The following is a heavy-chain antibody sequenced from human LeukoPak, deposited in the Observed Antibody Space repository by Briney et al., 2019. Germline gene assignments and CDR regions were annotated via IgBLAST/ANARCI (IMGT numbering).Heavy chain of an antibody. CDR1: GGSFSGYY. D-gene: IGHD3-22*01. J-gene: IGHJ4*02. Sequence: SETLSLTCAVYGGSFSGYYWSWIRQPPGKGLEWIGEINHSGSTNYNPSLKSRVTISVETSKKQFSLKLSSVTVADTAGYYCARVGYSSGYLFDYWGQGTLVTVSS. V-gene: IGHV4-34*01. CDR3: ARVGYSSGYLFDY. CDR2: INHSGST.